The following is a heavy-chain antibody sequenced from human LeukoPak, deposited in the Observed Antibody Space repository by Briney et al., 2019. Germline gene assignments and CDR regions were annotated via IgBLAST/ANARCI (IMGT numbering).Heavy chain of an antibody. J-gene: IGHJ6*03. Sequence: SETLSLTCTVSGGSISSSSYYWGWIRQPPGKGLEWIGSIYYSGSTYYNPSLKSRVTISVDTSKNQFSLELSSVTAADTAVYYCARDTSLRFLEWHTTYMDVWGKGTTVTVSS. CDR2: IYYSGST. V-gene: IGHV4-39*07. D-gene: IGHD3-3*01. CDR1: GGSISSSSYY. CDR3: ARDTSLRFLEWHTTYMDV.